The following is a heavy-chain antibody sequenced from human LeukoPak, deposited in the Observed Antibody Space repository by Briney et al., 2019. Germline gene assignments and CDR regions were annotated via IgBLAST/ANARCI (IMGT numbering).Heavy chain of an antibody. V-gene: IGHV1-2*06. CDR1: GYTFSVSY. CDR2: INPNSGDT. CDR3: ARSAEHCNNGVCFTDYYMDV. D-gene: IGHD2-8*01. Sequence: ASVKVSCKASGYTFSVSYIHWVRQAPGQGLEWLGRINPNSGDTNYAQNFHGRVTMTRDTSITTAYIELNSLTSDDTAVYFCARSAEHCNNGVCFTDYYMDVWGKGTTVTVSS. J-gene: IGHJ6*03.